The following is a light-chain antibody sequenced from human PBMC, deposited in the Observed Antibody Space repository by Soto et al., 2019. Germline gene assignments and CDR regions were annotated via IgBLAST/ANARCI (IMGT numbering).Light chain of an antibody. Sequence: EILGTQSPVILSVAPGERATLSCWASQSVRNYLAWYQQKPGQAPRLVXDDXFTRANGCPTRISGSGSGTEFTRTISSLHSDDFAGYYWHQYKRGPRTFGGGTKVDIK. CDR1: QSVRNY. V-gene: IGKV3D-15*01. J-gene: IGKJ4*01. CDR3: HQYKRGPRT. CDR2: DXF.